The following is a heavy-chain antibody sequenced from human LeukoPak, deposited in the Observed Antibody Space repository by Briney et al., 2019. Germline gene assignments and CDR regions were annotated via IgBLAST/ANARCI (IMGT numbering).Heavy chain of an antibody. CDR3: ARAEGEYDFWSGYFDY. V-gene: IGHV4-59*12. J-gene: IGHJ4*02. CDR1: GGSISSYY. Sequence: KPSETLSLTCTVSGGSISSYYWSWIRQPPGKGLEWIGYIYYSGSTNYNPSLKSRVTISVDTSKNQFSLKLSSVTAADTAVYYCARAEGEYDFWSGYFDYWGQGTLVTVSS. D-gene: IGHD3-3*01. CDR2: IYYSGST.